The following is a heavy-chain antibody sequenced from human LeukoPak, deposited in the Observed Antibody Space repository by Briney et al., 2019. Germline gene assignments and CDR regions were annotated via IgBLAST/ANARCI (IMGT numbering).Heavy chain of an antibody. J-gene: IGHJ4*02. Sequence: ASVKVSCKASGYTFTSYGISWARQAPGQGLEWMGWISAHNGNTNYAQKLQGRVTMTTDTSTSTAYMELRSLRSDDTAVYYCARDRSDCSGGSCYSNYFDYWDQGTLVTVSS. D-gene: IGHD2-15*01. CDR1: GYTFTSYG. CDR2: ISAHNGNT. CDR3: ARDRSDCSGGSCYSNYFDY. V-gene: IGHV1-18*01.